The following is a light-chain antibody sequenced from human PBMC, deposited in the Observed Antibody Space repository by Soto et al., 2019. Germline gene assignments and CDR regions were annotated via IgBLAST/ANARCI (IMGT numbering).Light chain of an antibody. CDR1: SSDVGGYKY. Sequence: QSVLTQPASVTGSPGQSITISCTGTSSDVGGYKYVSWYQQYPGKAPKLIIYDVSSRPSGVSNRFSGSKSGNTASLTISGLQAEDEADYYCSSYTSRSTRVFGTGTKVTVL. CDR3: SSYTSRSTRV. CDR2: DVS. J-gene: IGLJ1*01. V-gene: IGLV2-14*01.